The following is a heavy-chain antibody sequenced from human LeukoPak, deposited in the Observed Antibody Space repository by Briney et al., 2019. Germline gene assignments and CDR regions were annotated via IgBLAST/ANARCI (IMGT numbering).Heavy chain of an antibody. J-gene: IGHJ5*02. CDR3: ARGRSGKYYYGSGSYYKSPKESKYNWFDP. D-gene: IGHD3-10*01. CDR1: GGSISSSSYY. Sequence: SETLSLTCTVSGGSISSSSYYWGWIRQPPGKGLEWIGSIYYSGSTNYNPSLKSRATISVDTSKNQFSLKLSSVTAAATAVYYCARGRSGKYYYGSGSYYKSPKESKYNWFDPWGQGTLVTVSS. CDR2: IYYSGST. V-gene: IGHV4-39*07.